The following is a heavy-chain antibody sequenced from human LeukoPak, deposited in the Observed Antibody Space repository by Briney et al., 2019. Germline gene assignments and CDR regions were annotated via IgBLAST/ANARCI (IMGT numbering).Heavy chain of an antibody. Sequence: GASVKVSCKASGGTFSSYAISWVRQAPGQGLEWMGGIIPIFGTANYAQKFQGRVTITADESTSTAYMELSSLRSEDTAVYYCARGGDYYDSSGYYYYFDYWGQETLVTVSS. V-gene: IGHV1-69*13. CDR1: GGTFSSYA. CDR2: IIPIFGTA. J-gene: IGHJ4*02. D-gene: IGHD3-22*01. CDR3: ARGGDYYDSSGYYYYFDY.